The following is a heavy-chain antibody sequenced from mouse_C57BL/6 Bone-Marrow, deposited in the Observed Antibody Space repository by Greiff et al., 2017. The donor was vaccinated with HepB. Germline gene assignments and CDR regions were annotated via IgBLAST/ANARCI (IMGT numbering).Heavy chain of an antibody. CDR1: GYTFTSYW. CDR2: IYPGSGST. Sequence: QVQLQQPGAELVKPGASVKMSCKASGYTFTSYWITWVKQRPGQGLEWIGDIYPGSGSTNYNEKFKSKATLTVDTSSSTAYMQLSSLTSEDSAVYCCARLDYEYDGWYFDVWGTGTTVTVSS. J-gene: IGHJ1*03. V-gene: IGHV1-55*01. CDR3: ARLDYEYDGWYFDV. D-gene: IGHD2-4*01.